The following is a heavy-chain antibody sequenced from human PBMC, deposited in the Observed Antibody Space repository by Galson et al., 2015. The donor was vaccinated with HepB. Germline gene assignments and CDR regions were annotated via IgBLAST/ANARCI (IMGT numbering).Heavy chain of an antibody. J-gene: IGHJ1*01. V-gene: IGHV6-1*01. CDR3: ARGRVKATGHEYFHH. CDR1: GDSVSSNSAA. Sequence: CAISGDSVSSNSAAWNWIRQSPSRGLEWLGRTYYRSKWYNDYAVSVKSRITFNPDTSKNQFSLQLNSVTPEDTAVYYCARGRVKATGHEYFHHWGQGTLVTVSS. D-gene: IGHD1-26*01. CDR2: TYYRSKWYN.